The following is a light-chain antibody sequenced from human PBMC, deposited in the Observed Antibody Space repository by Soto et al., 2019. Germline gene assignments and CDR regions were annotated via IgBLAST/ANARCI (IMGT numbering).Light chain of an antibody. V-gene: IGKV3-11*01. CDR2: DAS. J-gene: IGKJ5*01. CDR3: QQRSNWPPIT. CDR1: QSVKTF. Sequence: EIVLTPSPATLSLSPVQRATLSCRASQSVKTFLVWYQHRPGQAPRVLIYDASHRASGIPARFSGSGSGTDFTLTISSLEPEDAALYYCQQRSNWPPITFGQGTRLEIK.